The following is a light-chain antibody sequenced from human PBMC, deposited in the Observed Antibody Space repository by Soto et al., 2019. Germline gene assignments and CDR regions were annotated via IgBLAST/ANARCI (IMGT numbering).Light chain of an antibody. V-gene: IGLV2-14*01. Sequence: QSALTQPASVSGSPGQSITISCTGTSSDVGGYNYVSWYQQHPGKAPKLMISEVRNRPSGVSNRFSGSKSGNTASLTISGLQAEDEADYYCSSYTSITTHVFGSGTKLTVL. CDR1: SSDVGGYNY. J-gene: IGLJ1*01. CDR2: EVR. CDR3: SSYTSITTHV.